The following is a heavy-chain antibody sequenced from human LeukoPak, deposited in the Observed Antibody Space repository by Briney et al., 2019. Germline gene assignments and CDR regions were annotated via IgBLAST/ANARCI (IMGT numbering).Heavy chain of an antibody. CDR3: ARSRYCSGGSCYFDY. J-gene: IGHJ4*02. D-gene: IGHD2-15*01. CDR1: GGSISSYY. Sequence: SETLSLTCTVSGGSISSYYWSWIRQPPGKGLEGIGYIYYRGSTNYNPSLKSRVTISVDTSKNQFSLKLSSVTAADTAVYYCARSRYCSGGSCYFDYWGQGTLVTVSS. V-gene: IGHV4-59*01. CDR2: IYYRGST.